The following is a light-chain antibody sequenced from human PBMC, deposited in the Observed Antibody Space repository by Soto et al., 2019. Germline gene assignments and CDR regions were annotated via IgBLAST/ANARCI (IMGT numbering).Light chain of an antibody. V-gene: IGLV1-40*01. Sequence: QSVLTQPPSVSGAPGQRVTISCTGSSSNIGAGYDVHWYLQLPGTAPKLLIYGNNNRPSGVPDRFSGSKSGTSASLAITGLQTEDETDYYCQSYDSSLSGSVFGGRTKLTVL. CDR2: GNN. CDR3: QSYDSSLSGSV. CDR1: SSNIGAGYD. J-gene: IGLJ2*01.